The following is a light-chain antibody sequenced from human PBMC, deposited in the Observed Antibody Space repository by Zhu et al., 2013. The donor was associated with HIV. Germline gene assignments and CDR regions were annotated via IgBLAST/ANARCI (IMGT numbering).Light chain of an antibody. CDR3: QQRSTWPLT. CDR2: HAS. Sequence: EIVLTQSPATVSLSPGERATLSCRASPGASMYLAWYQQKPGQAPRLLIYHASKRATGIPDRFSGSGSGTDFTLTISNLEPEDSAVYYCQQRSTWPLTFGGGTKVEVK. V-gene: IGKV3-11*01. CDR1: PGASMY. J-gene: IGKJ4*01.